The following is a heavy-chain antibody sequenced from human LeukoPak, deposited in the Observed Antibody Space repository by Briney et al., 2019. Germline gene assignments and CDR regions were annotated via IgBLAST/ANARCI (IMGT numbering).Heavy chain of an antibody. CDR3: ARRFGELLSHAFDI. CDR2: MNPNSGNT. Sequence: ASVKVSCKTSGYTFTSYDINWVRQATGQGLEWMGWMNPNSGNTGYAQKFQGRVTITRNTSIGTAYMELSSLRSEDTAVYYCARRFGELLSHAFDIWGQGTMVTVSS. J-gene: IGHJ3*02. D-gene: IGHD3-10*01. CDR1: GYTFTSYD. V-gene: IGHV1-8*03.